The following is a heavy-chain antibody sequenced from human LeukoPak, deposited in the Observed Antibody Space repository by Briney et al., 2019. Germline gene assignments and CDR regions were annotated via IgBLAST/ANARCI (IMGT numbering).Heavy chain of an antibody. CDR1: GGFISSYS. CDR3: AREWHHVFDY. D-gene: IGHD5-12*01. J-gene: IGHJ4*02. V-gene: IGHV4-4*07. CDR2: IYPRESP. Sequence: SETLSLTCTLSGGFISSYSWSWMRQPAGKGLEWIGRIYPRESPNYNPSLKSRVIMSVDKSKNQFSLKLRSVTAADTAVYYCAREWHHVFDYWGQGNLVTVSS.